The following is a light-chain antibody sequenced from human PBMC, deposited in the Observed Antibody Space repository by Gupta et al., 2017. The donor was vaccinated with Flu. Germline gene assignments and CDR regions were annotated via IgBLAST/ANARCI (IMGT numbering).Light chain of an antibody. J-gene: IGKJ1*01. Sequence: PATLPVSPAERATLSCRASQSIASHLAWYQQKPGQAPSLPIYGASTRASRISDRFSDSGFVTEFTLTVSSLHSEDFAVYYCLQENNWRRTFGQGTKVEI. CDR1: QSIASH. CDR3: LQENNWRRT. V-gene: IGKV3-15*01. CDR2: GAS.